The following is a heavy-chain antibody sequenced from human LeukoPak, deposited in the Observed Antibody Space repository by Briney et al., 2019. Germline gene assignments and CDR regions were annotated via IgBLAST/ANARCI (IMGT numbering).Heavy chain of an antibody. D-gene: IGHD4-17*01. CDR1: GFTFSSYA. Sequence: GGSLRLSCAASGFTFSSYAMSWVRQAPGKGLEWVSAISGSGGSTYYADSVKGRFTISRDNSKNTLYLQMNSLRAEDTAVYYCAKATTEIEYYYYGMDVWGQGTTVTVSS. J-gene: IGHJ6*02. CDR2: ISGSGGST. CDR3: AKATTEIEYYYYGMDV. V-gene: IGHV3-23*01.